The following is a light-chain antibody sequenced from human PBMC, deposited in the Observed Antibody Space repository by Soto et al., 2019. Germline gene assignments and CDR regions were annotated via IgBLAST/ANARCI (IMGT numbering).Light chain of an antibody. V-gene: IGKV1-39*01. J-gene: IGKJ3*01. CDR3: QQTSSAPFT. CDR1: QNINTY. Sequence: DIQMTQSPYSLSAAVGDRVTIACRASQNINTYLNWYQQKPGKAPKLLMFDAASLQSGVPSRFSGSESRTDFTLTITSLQPEDVATYYCQQTSSAPFTFGPGTKVDIK. CDR2: DAA.